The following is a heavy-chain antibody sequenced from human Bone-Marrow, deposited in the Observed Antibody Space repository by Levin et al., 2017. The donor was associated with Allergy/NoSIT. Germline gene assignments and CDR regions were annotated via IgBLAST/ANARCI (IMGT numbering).Heavy chain of an antibody. Sequence: GESLKISCEASGFISSSYEIYWVRQAPGKGLEWISYISTNGRIMYYAESVEGRFTISRDNTKNSVWLQMSSLRVEDTAVYYCARDPVVGADYFDYWGQGAPVTVSS. D-gene: IGHD1-26*01. CDR1: GFISSSYE. CDR2: ISTNGRIM. CDR3: ARDPVVGADYFDY. V-gene: IGHV3-48*03. J-gene: IGHJ4*02.